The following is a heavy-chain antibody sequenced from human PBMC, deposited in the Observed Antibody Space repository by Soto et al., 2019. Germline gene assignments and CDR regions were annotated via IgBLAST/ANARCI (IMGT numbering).Heavy chain of an antibody. Sequence: SETLSLTCTVSGGSISSGGYYWSWIRQHPGKGLEWIGYIYYSGSTYYNPSLKSRVTISVDTSRNQFSLKLSSVTAADTAVYYCARVMVRGVIPDYWGQGTLVTVSS. D-gene: IGHD3-10*01. J-gene: IGHJ4*02. CDR3: ARVMVRGVIPDY. CDR2: IYYSGST. V-gene: IGHV4-31*03. CDR1: GGSISSGGYY.